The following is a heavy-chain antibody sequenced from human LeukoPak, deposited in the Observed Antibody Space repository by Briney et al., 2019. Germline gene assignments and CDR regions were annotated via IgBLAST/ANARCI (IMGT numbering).Heavy chain of an antibody. CDR2: ISSSSSTI. Sequence: GGSLRLSCVASGLTFSSYSMNWVRQAPGKGLERISYISSSSSTIYYADSVKGRFTISRDNAKNSLYLQMNSLRAEDTAVYYCARGIPSDYWGQGTLVTVSS. CDR1: GLTFSSYS. J-gene: IGHJ4*02. V-gene: IGHV3-48*04. CDR3: ARGIPSDY.